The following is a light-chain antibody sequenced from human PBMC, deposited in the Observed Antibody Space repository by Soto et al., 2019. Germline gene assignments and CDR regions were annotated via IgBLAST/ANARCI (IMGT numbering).Light chain of an antibody. V-gene: IGLV1-40*01. CDR1: SFNIGAGFD. CDR2: GTD. J-gene: IGLJ2*01. Sequence: QSVLPQPPSVSGAPGQRVTISCTGTSFNIGAGFDVHWSQHLPGKGPKLLIYGTDNRPSGVSDRFSGSKSGTSASLAITGLQAEDEGDYYCQSYDITLSGVVFGGGTKLTVL. CDR3: QSYDITLSGVV.